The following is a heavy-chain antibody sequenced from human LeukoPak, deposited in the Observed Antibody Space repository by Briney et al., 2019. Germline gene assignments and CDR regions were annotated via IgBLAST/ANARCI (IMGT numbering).Heavy chain of an antibody. CDR2: ISSSGSTI. CDR3: AELGITMIGGV. CDR1: GFTFSSYE. J-gene: IGHJ6*04. Sequence: GGSLRLSCAASGFTFSSYEMNWVRQAPGKGLEWGSYISSSGSTIYYADSVKGRFTSSRDNAKNSLYLQMNSLRAEDTAVYYCAELGITMIGGVWGKGTTVTISS. D-gene: IGHD3-10*02. V-gene: IGHV3-48*03.